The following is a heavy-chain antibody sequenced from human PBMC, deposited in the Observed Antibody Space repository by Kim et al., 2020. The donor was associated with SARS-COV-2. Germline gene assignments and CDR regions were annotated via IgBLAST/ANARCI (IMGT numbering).Heavy chain of an antibody. J-gene: IGHJ4*02. Sequence: NYGDSAKGRFTLSRENFKNTVYLQMDSLRAEDTAVYYCARDRGALYIDHWGQGALVTVSS. CDR3: ARDRGALYIDH. D-gene: IGHD1-26*01. V-gene: IGHV3-30*07.